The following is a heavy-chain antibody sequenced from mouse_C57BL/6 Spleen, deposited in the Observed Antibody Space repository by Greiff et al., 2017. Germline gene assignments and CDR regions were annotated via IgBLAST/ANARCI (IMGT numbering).Heavy chain of an antibody. CDR3: ASYRCDGSSYVDWYFDV. CDR2: IHPNSGST. V-gene: IGHV1-64*01. J-gene: IGHJ1*03. CDR1: GYTFTSYW. Sequence: QVHVKQSGAELVKPGASVKLSCKASGYTFTSYWMPWVKQRPGQGLEWIGMIHPNSGSTNYNETFKGKATLTVDKSSSTAYMQLSSLTSEDSAVYYCASYRCDGSSYVDWYFDVWGTGTTVTVSS. D-gene: IGHD1-1*01.